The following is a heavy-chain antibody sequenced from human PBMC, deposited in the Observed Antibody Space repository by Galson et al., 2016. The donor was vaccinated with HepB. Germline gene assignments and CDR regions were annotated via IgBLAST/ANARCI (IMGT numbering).Heavy chain of an antibody. CDR1: GGTFSNFA. D-gene: IGHD3-10*01. V-gene: IGHV1-69*06. CDR2: IIPLFGAT. Sequence: SVKVSCKASGGTFSNFAISWLRQAPGQGLEWMGGIIPLFGATNYAQKFQGRVTITADKSTTTVYMDLSSLRSEDTAVYYCARERLTMLRGIIMRDFDYWGQGTLVTVSS. CDR3: ARERLTMLRGIIMRDFDY. J-gene: IGHJ4*02.